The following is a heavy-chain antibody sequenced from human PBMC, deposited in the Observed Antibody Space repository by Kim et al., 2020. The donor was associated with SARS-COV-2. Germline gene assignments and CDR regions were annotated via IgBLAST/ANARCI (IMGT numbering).Heavy chain of an antibody. V-gene: IGHV3-48*03. CDR2: ISSSGGTI. Sequence: GGSLRLSCAASGFTFSSYEMNWVRQAPGKGLEWVSYISSSGGTIYYADSVKGRFTISRDNAKNSLYLQMNSLRAEDTAVYYCARDTAMGYYYYYGMDVWGQGTTVTVSS. CDR3: ARDTAMGYYYYYGMDV. D-gene: IGHD5-18*01. J-gene: IGHJ6*02. CDR1: GFTFSSYE.